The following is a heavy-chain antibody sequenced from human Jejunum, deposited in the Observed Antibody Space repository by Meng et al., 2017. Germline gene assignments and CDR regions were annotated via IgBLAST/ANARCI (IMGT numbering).Heavy chain of an antibody. CDR1: GFTFSSYW. J-gene: IGHJ4*02. CDR3: ARYISDWHVCDY. D-gene: IGHD6-19*01. Sequence: GESLKISCAASGFTFSSYWMHWVRQAPGKGLVWVSPINSDGSSTSYADSVKGRFTISRDNAKNTLYLQMNSLRVEDTAMYYCARYISDWHVCDYWGQGTLVTVSS. V-gene: IGHV3-74*01. CDR2: INSDGSST.